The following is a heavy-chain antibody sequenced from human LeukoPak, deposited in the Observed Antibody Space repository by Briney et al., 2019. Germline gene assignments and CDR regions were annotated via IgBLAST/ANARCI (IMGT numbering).Heavy chain of an antibody. CDR3: ARHGDLPSYYYDSSGPSEIWFDX. Sequence: SETLSLTCTVSGGSISSYYWSWIRQPPGKGLEWIGYIYYSGSTNYNPSLKSRVTISVDTSKNQFSLKLSSVTAADTAVYYCARHGDLPSYYYDSSGPSEIWFDXXXXXXLXTVSS. D-gene: IGHD3-22*01. CDR1: GGSISSYY. CDR2: IYYSGST. J-gene: IGHJ5*02. V-gene: IGHV4-59*08.